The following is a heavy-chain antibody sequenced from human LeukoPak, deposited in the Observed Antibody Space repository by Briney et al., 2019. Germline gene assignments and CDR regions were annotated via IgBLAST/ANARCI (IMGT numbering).Heavy chain of an antibody. CDR1: DGSFTGYF. Sequence: PSETLSLTCAVYDGSFTGYFWNWIRQSPGKGLEWMGEINHRGSTNYNPSLKSRLTISVDTSKNQFSLRLTSVTAADTGVYFCARDPTTVMTVPWYFDTWGQGTLVTVSS. CDR3: ARDPTTVMTVPWYFDT. D-gene: IGHD4-11*01. V-gene: IGHV4-34*01. CDR2: INHRGST. J-gene: IGHJ4*02.